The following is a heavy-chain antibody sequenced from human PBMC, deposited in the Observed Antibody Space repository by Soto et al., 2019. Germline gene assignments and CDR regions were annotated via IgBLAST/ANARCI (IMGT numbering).Heavy chain of an antibody. V-gene: IGHV3-49*03. CDR3: TSLVVVAPYGMDV. CDR1: GFTFGDYA. D-gene: IGHD2-15*01. J-gene: IGHJ6*02. CDR2: IRSKAYGGTT. Sequence: EVQLVESGGGLVQPGRSLRLSCTASGFTFGDYAMSWFRQAPGKGLEWVGFIRSKAYGGTTEYAASVKGRFTISRDDSKSIAYLQMNSLKTDDTAVYYCTSLVVVAPYGMDVWGQGTTVTVSS.